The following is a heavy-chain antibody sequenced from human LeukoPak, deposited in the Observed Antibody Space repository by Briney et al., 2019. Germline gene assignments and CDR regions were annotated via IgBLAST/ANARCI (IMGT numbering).Heavy chain of an antibody. J-gene: IGHJ5*01. D-gene: IGHD4-17*01. V-gene: IGHV3-23*01. CDR3: ARDKRWQFKTDADGGFDS. Sequence: HPGGSLSLSCVLSRLTFSNYGTNWVRHATEKGLEWVSSTSGGGDQTFYADSVKGRLTISRHHSKNTVYLQMNSLRAEDTAIYYCARDKRWQFKTDADGGFDSCGQGTRVTVSS. CDR2: TSGGGDQT. CDR1: RLTFSNYG.